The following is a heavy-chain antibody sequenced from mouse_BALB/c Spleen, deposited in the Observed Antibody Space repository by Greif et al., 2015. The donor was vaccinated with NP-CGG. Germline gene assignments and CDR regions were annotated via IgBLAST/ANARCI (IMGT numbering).Heavy chain of an antibody. Sequence: EVKLVESGGGLVKPGGSLKLSCAASGFTFSSYAMSWVRQTPEKRLEWVATISSGGSYTYYPDSVKGRFTISRDNAKNTLYLQMSSLRSEDTAMYYCARHSYRYDWFAYWGQGTLVTVSA. J-gene: IGHJ3*01. CDR1: GFTFSSYA. D-gene: IGHD2-14*01. V-gene: IGHV5-9-3*01. CDR3: ARHSYRYDWFAY. CDR2: ISSGGSYT.